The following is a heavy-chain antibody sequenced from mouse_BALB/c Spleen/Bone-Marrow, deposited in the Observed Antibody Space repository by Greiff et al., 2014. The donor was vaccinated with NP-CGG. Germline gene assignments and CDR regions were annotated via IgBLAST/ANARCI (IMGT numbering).Heavy chain of an antibody. V-gene: IGHV1S56*01. CDR3: ARDTMDY. CDR2: IYPGSVNT. CDR1: GYTFTSYY. J-gene: IGHJ4*01. Sequence: VQLQQSGPELVKPGASVRISCKASGYTFTSYYIHWVKQRPGQGLEWIGRIYPGSVNTKYNEKFKGKATLTADKSSSTAYMQLSSLTSEDSAVYFCARDTMDYWGQGTSVTVSS.